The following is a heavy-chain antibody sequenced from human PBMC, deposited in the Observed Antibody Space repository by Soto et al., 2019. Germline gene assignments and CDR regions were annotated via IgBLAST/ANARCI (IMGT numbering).Heavy chain of an antibody. V-gene: IGHV3-30-3*01. CDR2: ISYDGSNK. J-gene: IGHJ4*02. CDR1: GFTFSSYA. Sequence: QVQLVESGGGVVQPGRSLRLSCAASGFTFSSYAMHWVRQAPGKGLEWVAVISYDGSNKYYADSVKGRFTISRDNSKNTLYLQMNSLRAEDTAVYYCATYHENYFDYWGQGTLVTVSS. CDR3: ATYHENYFDY.